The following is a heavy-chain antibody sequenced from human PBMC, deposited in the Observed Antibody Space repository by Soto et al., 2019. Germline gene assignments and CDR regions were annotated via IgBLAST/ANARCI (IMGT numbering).Heavy chain of an antibody. CDR2: ISYDGSNK. D-gene: IGHD6-13*01. CDR1: GFTFSSYG. Sequence: QVQLVESGGGVVQPGRSLRLSCAASGFTFSSYGMNWVRQAPGKGLEWVAVISYDGSNKYYADSVKGRFTISRDSSKNMQDLQMNSLRAEDTAVYYGAKEDSSSWHYYYGMDVWGQGTTVTVSS. J-gene: IGHJ6*02. CDR3: AKEDSSSWHYYYGMDV. V-gene: IGHV3-30*18.